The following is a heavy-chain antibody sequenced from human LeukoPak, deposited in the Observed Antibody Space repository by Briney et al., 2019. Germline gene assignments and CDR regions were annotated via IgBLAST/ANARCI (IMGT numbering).Heavy chain of an antibody. D-gene: IGHD5-24*01. J-gene: IGHJ4*02. CDR1: GYAFTGYY. Sequence: ASVKVSCKASGYAFTGYYMHWVRQAPGQGLEWMGWINPNSGGTNYAQKFQGRVTMTRDTSISTAYMELSRLRSDDTAVYYCARVVGDGYNFDYWGQGTLVTVSS. CDR2: INPNSGGT. CDR3: ARVVGDGYNFDY. V-gene: IGHV1-2*02.